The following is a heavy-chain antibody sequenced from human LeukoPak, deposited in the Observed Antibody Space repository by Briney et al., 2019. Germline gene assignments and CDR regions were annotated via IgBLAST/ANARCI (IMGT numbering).Heavy chain of an antibody. CDR1: GGSVSSGSYY. Sequence: PSETLSLTCTVSGGSVSSGSYYWSWIRQPPGKGLEWIGYIYYSGGTNYNPSLKSRVTISVDTSKNQFSLKLSSVTAADTALYYCARGTPTTVVTQGDAFDIWGQGTMVTVSS. CDR2: IYYSGGT. D-gene: IGHD4-23*01. J-gene: IGHJ3*02. V-gene: IGHV4-61*01. CDR3: ARGTPTTVVTQGDAFDI.